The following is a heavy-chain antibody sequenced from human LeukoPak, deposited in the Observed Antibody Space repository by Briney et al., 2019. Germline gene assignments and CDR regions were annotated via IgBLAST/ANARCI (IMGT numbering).Heavy chain of an antibody. CDR3: AKDTYYYDSGGYDPFDY. V-gene: IGHV3-7*03. CDR2: IKQDGSEK. D-gene: IGHD3-22*01. J-gene: IGHJ4*02. Sequence: GGSLRLSCAASGFTFSSYWMTWVRQAPGKGLEWVANIKQDGSEKVYVDSLKGRFTISRDNPKNSLYLQMNSLRVEDTAVYYCAKDTYYYDSGGYDPFDYWGQGTLVTVSS. CDR1: GFTFSSYW.